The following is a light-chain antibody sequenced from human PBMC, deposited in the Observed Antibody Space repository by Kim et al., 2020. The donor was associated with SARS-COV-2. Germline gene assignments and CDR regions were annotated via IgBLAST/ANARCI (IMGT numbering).Light chain of an antibody. J-gene: IGKJ3*01. CDR2: DAS. Sequence: DIQMTQSPSTLSASVGDRVIITCRASQSISIWLAWYQQKPGRAPNLLIYDASSLKSGVPSRFSGSGSGTEFNLTISSLQPDDFATYYCQQYNGFSPGFGPGTKVDIK. V-gene: IGKV1-5*01. CDR3: QQYNGFSPG. CDR1: QSISIW.